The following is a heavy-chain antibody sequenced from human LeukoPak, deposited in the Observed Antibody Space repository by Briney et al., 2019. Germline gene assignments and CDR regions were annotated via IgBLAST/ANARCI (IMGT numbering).Heavy chain of an antibody. CDR3: ARVSHWFDP. Sequence: PSETLSLTCTVSGGSISSGSYYWSWIRQPAGKGLEWIGRIYTSGSTNYNPSLKSRVTISVDTSKNQFSLKLSSVTAADTAVCYGARVSHWFDPWGQGTLVTVSS. J-gene: IGHJ5*02. CDR2: IYTSGST. CDR1: GGSISSGSYY. V-gene: IGHV4-61*02. D-gene: IGHD2-8*01.